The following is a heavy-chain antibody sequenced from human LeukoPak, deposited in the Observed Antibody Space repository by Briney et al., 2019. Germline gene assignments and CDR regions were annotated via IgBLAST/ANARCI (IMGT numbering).Heavy chain of an antibody. Sequence: PSETLSLTCSVSGDSFSRSDSYWDWIRQPPGKGLEWIGTIYYSGRTYYSPSLKSRVTMSVYPSNNQFSLNLRSVTAADTALYYCARRRYYDGSGYLEWGQGTLLSVSS. J-gene: IGHJ1*01. D-gene: IGHD3-22*01. CDR1: GDSFSRSDSY. CDR3: ARRRYYDGSGYLE. CDR2: IYYSGRT. V-gene: IGHV4-39*01.